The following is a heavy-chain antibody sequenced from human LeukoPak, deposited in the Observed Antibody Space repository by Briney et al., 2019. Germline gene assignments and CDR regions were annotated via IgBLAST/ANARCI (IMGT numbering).Heavy chain of an antibody. D-gene: IGHD3-22*01. CDR1: GFTFSDXY. CDR2: XXSSSSYT. V-gene: IGHV3-11*03. Sequence: GGSLRLSCAASGFTFSDXYXSWIRQAPGKGLXXXXXXXSSSSYTNYADSVKGRFTISRDNAKNSLYLQMSSLRAEDTAVYYCARVYYDSSGYYYTFDYWGQGTLVTVSS. J-gene: IGHJ4*02. CDR3: ARVYYDSSGYYYTFDY.